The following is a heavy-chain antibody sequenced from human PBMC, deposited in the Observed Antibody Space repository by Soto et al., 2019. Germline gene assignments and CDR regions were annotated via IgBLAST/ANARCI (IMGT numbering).Heavy chain of an antibody. CDR2: IYRDGRT. D-gene: IGHD4-17*01. J-gene: IGHJ5*02. CDR1: GFTVSSTY. Sequence: GGSLRLSCAASGFTVSSTYMSWVRQAPGKGLEWVSVIYRDGRTYYADSVKGRFTISRDNSKNTLYLQMNSLRAEDTAVYYCAREGSMTTVVSYNWFDPWGQGTLVTVSS. V-gene: IGHV3-66*01. CDR3: AREGSMTTVVSYNWFDP.